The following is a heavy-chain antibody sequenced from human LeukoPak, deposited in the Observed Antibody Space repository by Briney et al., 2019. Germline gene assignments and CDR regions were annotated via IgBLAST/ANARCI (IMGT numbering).Heavy chain of an antibody. D-gene: IGHD3-22*01. CDR2: INPNSGGT. V-gene: IGHV1-2*02. J-gene: IGHJ5*02. Sequence: ASVKVSCKASGYTFTGYYVHWVRQAPGQGLEWMGWINPNSGGTNYAQKFQGRVTMTRDTSISTAYMELSRLRSDDTAVYYCARVGVNYYYDSSGYDGLKWETNWFDPWGQGTLVTVSS. CDR1: GYTFTGYY. CDR3: ARVGVNYYYDSSGYDGLKWETNWFDP.